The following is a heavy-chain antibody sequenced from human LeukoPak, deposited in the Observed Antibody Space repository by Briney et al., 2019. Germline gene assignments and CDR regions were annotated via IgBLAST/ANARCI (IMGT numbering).Heavy chain of an antibody. Sequence: PGGSLRLSCAASGFTFSSYAMSWVRQAPGKGLEWVSAISGSGGSTYYADSVKGRFTISRDNSKNTLYLQMNSLRAEDTAVYYCAKDGVGPTMGFYFDYWGQGTLVTVSS. CDR1: GFTFSSYA. D-gene: IGHD1-26*01. CDR2: ISGSGGST. J-gene: IGHJ4*02. CDR3: AKDGVGPTMGFYFDY. V-gene: IGHV3-23*01.